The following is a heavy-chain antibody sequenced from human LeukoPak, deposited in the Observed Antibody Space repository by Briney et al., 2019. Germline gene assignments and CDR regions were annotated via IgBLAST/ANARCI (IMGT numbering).Heavy chain of an antibody. J-gene: IGHJ4*02. CDR3: ASTTYYYDSSGPKDPFDY. CDR1: GFTFSSYS. V-gene: IGHV3-48*02. CDR2: ISSSSSAI. D-gene: IGHD3-22*01. Sequence: GGSLRLSCAASGFTFSSYSMNWVRQAPGKGLEWVSYISSSSSAIYYADSVKGRFTISRDNAKNSLYLQMNSLRDEDTAVYYCASTTYYYDSSGPKDPFDYWGQGTLVTVSS.